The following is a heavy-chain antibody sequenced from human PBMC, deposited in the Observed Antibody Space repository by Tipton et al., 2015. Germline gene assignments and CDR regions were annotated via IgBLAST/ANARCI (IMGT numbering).Heavy chain of an antibody. Sequence: LRLSCTVSGGSISSSNQFWGWIRQPPGKGLEWIGSMSYTGSTYYSPSLKGRVTISVDTTKNQIPLKLTSVTAADTAVYYCAEEANATWGQGTLVTVSS. CDR1: GGSISSSNQF. CDR2: MSYTGST. CDR3: AEEANAT. J-gene: IGHJ5*02. V-gene: IGHV4-39*01.